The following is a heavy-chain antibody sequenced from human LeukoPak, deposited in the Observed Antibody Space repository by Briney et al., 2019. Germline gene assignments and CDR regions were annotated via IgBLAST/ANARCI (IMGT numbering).Heavy chain of an antibody. Sequence: AXXKVSCKASGYTFTSYDFNWVRQATGQGLEGMGWMNPNSGNTVYAQKFQGRVTMTRDTSISTAYMELSSLRSEDTAVYYCARATSCRGGSCSSSGYMDVWGKRTTVTVFS. CDR1: GYTFTSYD. D-gene: IGHD2-15*01. CDR3: ARATSCRGGSCSSSGYMDV. V-gene: IGHV1-8*01. CDR2: MNPNSGNT. J-gene: IGHJ6*03.